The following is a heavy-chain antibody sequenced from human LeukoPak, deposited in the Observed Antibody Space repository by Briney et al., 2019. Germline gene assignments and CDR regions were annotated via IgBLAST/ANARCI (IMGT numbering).Heavy chain of an antibody. CDR3: APYYYDSSGYLYFDY. J-gene: IGHJ4*02. D-gene: IGHD3-22*01. CDR2: ISGSGGST. Sequence: GGSLRLSCAASGFPFSSYAMGWVRPAPGKGLEWVSAISGSGGSTYYADSVKGRFTISRDNSKNTLYLQMNSLRAEDTAVYYCAPYYYDSSGYLYFDYWGQGTLVTVSS. CDR1: GFPFSSYA. V-gene: IGHV3-23*01.